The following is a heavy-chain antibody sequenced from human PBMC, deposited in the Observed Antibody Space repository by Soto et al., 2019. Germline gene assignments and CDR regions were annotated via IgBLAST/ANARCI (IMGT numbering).Heavy chain of an antibody. CDR3: ARYDAESGSNKLDP. Sequence: QVQLQESGPGVVKPSDTLSVTCTVSGGSVSSRSLFWSWIRQPPGGGLQWIGYIYYTGNTNYSPSLKSRATLSVDTSRNQFSLRLTSVTAADTAIYYCARYDAESGSNKLDPWGQGTLVTVSS. CDR1: GGSVSSRSLF. J-gene: IGHJ5*02. CDR2: IYYTGNT. V-gene: IGHV4-61*01. D-gene: IGHD5-12*01.